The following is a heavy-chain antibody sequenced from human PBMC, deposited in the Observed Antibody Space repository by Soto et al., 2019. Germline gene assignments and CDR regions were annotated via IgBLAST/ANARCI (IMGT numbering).Heavy chain of an antibody. CDR1: GYTFTSYG. CDR2: ISAYNGNT. D-gene: IGHD3-22*01. J-gene: IGHJ4*02. Sequence: ASVKVSCKASGYTFTSYGISWVRQAPGQGLEWMGWISAYNGNTNYAQKLQGRVTMTTDTSTSTAYMELRSLRSDGTAVYYCARDIKSRYYYDSSGYYPFDYWGQGTLVTVSS. V-gene: IGHV1-18*01. CDR3: ARDIKSRYYYDSSGYYPFDY.